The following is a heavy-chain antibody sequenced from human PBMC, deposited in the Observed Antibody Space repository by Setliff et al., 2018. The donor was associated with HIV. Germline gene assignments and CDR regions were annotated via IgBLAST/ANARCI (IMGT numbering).Heavy chain of an antibody. J-gene: IGHJ4*02. Sequence: GASVKVSCKASGGTFSSYSITWVRQAPGQGLEWMGGIIPISGTANYAQKFQGRVTMTRDTSISTAYMELSRLRSDDTAVYYCARESPSSSWFYFDFWGQGTLVTVSS. D-gene: IGHD6-13*01. V-gene: IGHV1-69*05. CDR3: ARESPSSSWFYFDF. CDR1: GGTFSSYS. CDR2: IIPISGTA.